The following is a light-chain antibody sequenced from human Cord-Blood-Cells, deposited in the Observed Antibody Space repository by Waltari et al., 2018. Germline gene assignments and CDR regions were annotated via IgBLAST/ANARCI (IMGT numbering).Light chain of an antibody. CDR1: QSVSSN. V-gene: IGKV3-15*01. J-gene: IGKJ5*01. CDR3: QQYNNWPPIP. Sequence: EIVMTQSPATLSVSPGERATPSCRASQSVSSNLDWYQQKPGQAPRLLIYGASTRATGIPSRFSGSGSGTEFTLTISSLQSEDFAVYYCQQYNNWPPIPFGQGTRLEIK. CDR2: GAS.